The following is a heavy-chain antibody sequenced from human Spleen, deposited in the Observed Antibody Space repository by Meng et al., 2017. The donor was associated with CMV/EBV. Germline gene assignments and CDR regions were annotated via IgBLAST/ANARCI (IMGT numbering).Heavy chain of an antibody. CDR2: VYSDGVT. Sequence: GESLKISCEASGFSVSSEYMNWVRQAPGKGLEWVSMVYSDGVTHYADSVKGRFTISRDNAKNTLYLQMNSLRAEDTAVYYCARAGYCSSTSCYTGDYYYYGMDVWGQGTTVTVSS. CDR3: ARAGYCSSTSCYTGDYYYYGMDV. V-gene: IGHV3-53*01. J-gene: IGHJ6*02. CDR1: GFSVSSEY. D-gene: IGHD2-2*02.